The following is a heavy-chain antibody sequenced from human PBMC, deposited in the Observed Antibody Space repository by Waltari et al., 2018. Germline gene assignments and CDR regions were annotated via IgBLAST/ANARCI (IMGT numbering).Heavy chain of an antibody. CDR3: AKRGQIDSSGAGFDY. J-gene: IGHJ4*02. Sequence: QVQLVESGGGVVQPGRSLRLSCAASGFTFSSYGMHWVRQAPGKGLEWVAVISYDGSNKYYADSVKGRFTISRDNSKNTLYLQMNSLRAEDTAVYYCAKRGQIDSSGAGFDYWGQGTLVTVSS. V-gene: IGHV3-30*18. CDR2: ISYDGSNK. D-gene: IGHD3-22*01. CDR1: GFTFSSYG.